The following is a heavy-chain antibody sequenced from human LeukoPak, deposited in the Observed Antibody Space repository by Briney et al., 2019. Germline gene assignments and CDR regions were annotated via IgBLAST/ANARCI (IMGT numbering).Heavy chain of an antibody. CDR2: INPTTGST. V-gene: IGHV1-2*02. Sequence: ASVKVSCKASGYTFTSYYMHWVRQAPVQGLEWMGMINPTTGSTTYAQEFQGRVTMTRDTSINTAYMELSRLRSDDTAVYYCARDSSSWGNYGMDVWGQGTTVTVSS. CDR1: GYTFTSYY. D-gene: IGHD6-13*01. CDR3: ARDSSSWGNYGMDV. J-gene: IGHJ6*02.